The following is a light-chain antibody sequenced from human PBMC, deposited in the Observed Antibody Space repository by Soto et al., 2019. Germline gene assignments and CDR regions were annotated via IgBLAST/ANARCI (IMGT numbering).Light chain of an antibody. J-gene: IGKJ1*01. CDR3: LQHNRYPWT. CDR2: GAT. Sequence: DIQMTQSPSAVSASVGDRVTITCRTSQDIINYLVWFRQKPGKVPERLIYGATNLQSGVPSRFSGSGSGTEFTLTISSLQPEDFATYYCLQHNRYPWTFGQGTKVE. CDR1: QDIINY. V-gene: IGKV1-17*03.